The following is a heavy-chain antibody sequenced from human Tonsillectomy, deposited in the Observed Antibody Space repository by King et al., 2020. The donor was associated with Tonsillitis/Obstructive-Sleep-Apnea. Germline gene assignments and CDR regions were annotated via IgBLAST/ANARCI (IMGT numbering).Heavy chain of an antibody. J-gene: IGHJ3*02. CDR3: PLCSSTSCYSYAFDI. D-gene: IGHD2-2*01. CDR1: GFTFSNAW. Sequence: VQQVESGGGLVKPGGSLRLSCAASGFTFSNAWMSWVRQAPGKGLEWVGRIKSKTDGGTTDYAAPLKGRFTISRDDSKNTLYLQMNSLKTEDTAVYYCPLCSSTSCYSYAFDIWGQGTMVTVSS. CDR2: IKSKTDGGTT. V-gene: IGHV3-15*01.